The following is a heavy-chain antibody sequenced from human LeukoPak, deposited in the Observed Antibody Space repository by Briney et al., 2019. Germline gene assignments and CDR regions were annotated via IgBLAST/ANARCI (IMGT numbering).Heavy chain of an antibody. CDR1: SGSISSGDYY. Sequence: SQTLSLTCTVSSGSISSGDYYWSWIRQPPGKGLEYIGYINFRGTTSYNPSLKSRVTMSVDTSKNQFSLKLSSVTAADSAVCYCARAPLAFCSGGTCKRYFDYWGQGALVTVSS. CDR2: INFRGTT. D-gene: IGHD2-15*01. J-gene: IGHJ4*02. V-gene: IGHV4-30-4*01. CDR3: ARAPLAFCSGGTCKRYFDY.